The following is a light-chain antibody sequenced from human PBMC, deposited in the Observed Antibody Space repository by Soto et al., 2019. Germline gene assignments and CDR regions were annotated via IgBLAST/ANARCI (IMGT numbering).Light chain of an antibody. CDR3: QQYNNWPWT. V-gene: IGKV3-15*01. CDR1: QSISDT. J-gene: IGKJ1*01. CDR2: GAS. Sequence: EIVMTQSPATLSVSPGGRATLSCRASQSISDTLAWYQQKPGKAPRLLIHGASTRATGFPGRFSGSGSGTDFTLTISSLQSEDFAVYYCQQYNNWPWTFGQGTKVEIK.